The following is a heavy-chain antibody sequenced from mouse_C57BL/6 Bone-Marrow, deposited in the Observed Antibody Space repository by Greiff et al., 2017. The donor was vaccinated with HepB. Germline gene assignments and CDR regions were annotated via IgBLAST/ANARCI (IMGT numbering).Heavy chain of an antibody. CDR2: IYPGSGST. D-gene: IGHD2-4*01. J-gene: IGHJ3*01. CDR3: AAYDYEDWFAY. Sequence: QVQLKQSGAELVKPGASVKMSCKASGYTFTSYWITWVKQRPGQGLEWIGDIYPGSGSTNYNEKFKSKATLTVDTSSSTAYMQLSSLTSEDSAVYYCAAYDYEDWFAYWGQGTLVTVSA. CDR1: GYTFTSYW. V-gene: IGHV1-55*01.